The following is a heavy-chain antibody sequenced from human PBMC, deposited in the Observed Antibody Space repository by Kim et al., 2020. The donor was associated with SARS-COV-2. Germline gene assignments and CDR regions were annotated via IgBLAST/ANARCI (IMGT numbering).Heavy chain of an antibody. J-gene: IGHJ4*02. V-gene: IGHV3-74*01. Sequence: GGSLGLSCAASGFTFSNYWIYWVRQAPGNLLVLVSRINGDGTSPTYAESVKCRFTISSDNAKNTLYLQMHSLRSDDTAVYYCAKIAGSHYFDYWGQGTLVTVSS. CDR3: AKIAGSHYFDY. CDR1: GFTFSNYW. D-gene: IGHD6-13*01. CDR2: INGDGTSP.